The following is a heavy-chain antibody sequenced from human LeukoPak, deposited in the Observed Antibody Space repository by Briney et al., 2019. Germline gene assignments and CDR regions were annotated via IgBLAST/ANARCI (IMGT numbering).Heavy chain of an antibody. J-gene: IGHJ5*02. Sequence: PWGSLRLSCAASGFTFSNYDMHWVRQATGKGLEWVSAIGTAGGTYYPGSVKGRFTISRENAKNSLYLQMNSLRAGDTAVYYCAKDLIRDRWFGESWGQGTLVTVSS. D-gene: IGHD3-10*01. CDR1: GFTFSNYD. CDR2: IGTAGGT. CDR3: AKDLIRDRWFGES. V-gene: IGHV3-13*01.